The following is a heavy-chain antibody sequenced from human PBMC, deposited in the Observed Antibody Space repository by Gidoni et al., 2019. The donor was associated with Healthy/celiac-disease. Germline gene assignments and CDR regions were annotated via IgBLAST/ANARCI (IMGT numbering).Heavy chain of an antibody. CDR3: ARLRGQWLDRAFDY. V-gene: IGHV4-59*01. CDR1: GGSISSYY. CDR2: IYYSGST. J-gene: IGHJ4*02. Sequence: QVQLQESGPGLVKPSETLSLTCTVSGGSISSYYWSWIRPPPGKGLEWIGYIYYSGSTNYNPSLKSRVTISVDTSKNQFSLKLSSVTAADTAVYYCARLRGQWLDRAFDYWGQGTLVTVSS. D-gene: IGHD6-19*01.